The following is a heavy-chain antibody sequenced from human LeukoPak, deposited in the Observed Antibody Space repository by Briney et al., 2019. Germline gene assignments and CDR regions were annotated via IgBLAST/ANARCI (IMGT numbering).Heavy chain of an antibody. CDR1: GLTFSSPA. J-gene: IGHJ4*02. CDR2: ISGSGGST. V-gene: IGHV3-23*01. Sequence: GGSLRLSCAASGLTFSSPAMSWVRQAPGKGLEWVSAISGSGGSTYYADSVKGRFTISRDNSKNTLYLQMNSLRAEDTAVYYCAKHLRRYCSGGSCSVGDYWGQGTLVTVSS. CDR3: AKHLRRYCSGGSCSVGDY. D-gene: IGHD2-15*01.